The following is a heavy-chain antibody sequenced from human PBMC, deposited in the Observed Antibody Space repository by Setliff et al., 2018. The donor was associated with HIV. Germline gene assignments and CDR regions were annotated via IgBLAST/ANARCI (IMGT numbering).Heavy chain of an antibody. CDR1: GGSISSGTYY. Sequence: SETLSLTCTVSGGSISSGTYYCSWIRQPAGKGLEWIGRIYTSGSTNYNPSLKSRVTISLDTSKNQFSLRLSAVTAADTAVYYCARENDRTYYYYYYGMDVWGQGTMVTVSS. CDR2: IYTSGST. CDR3: ARENDRTYYYYYYGMDV. V-gene: IGHV4-61*02. J-gene: IGHJ6*02. D-gene: IGHD1-1*01.